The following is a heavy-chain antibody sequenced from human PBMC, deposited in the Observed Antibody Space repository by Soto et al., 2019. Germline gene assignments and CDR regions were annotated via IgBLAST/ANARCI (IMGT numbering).Heavy chain of an antibody. V-gene: IGHV4-61*01. D-gene: IGHD6-13*01. CDR3: ARQRIAAAQYYFDY. Sequence: SETLSLTCTVSGGSVSSGSYYWTWIRQSPGKGLEWMGYILSSGSTDYNPSLKSRVTISVDTSKNEFSLKLRSVTAADTAVFYCARQRIAAAQYYFDYWGQGRLVTVSS. CDR2: ILSSGST. J-gene: IGHJ4*02. CDR1: GGSVSSGSYY.